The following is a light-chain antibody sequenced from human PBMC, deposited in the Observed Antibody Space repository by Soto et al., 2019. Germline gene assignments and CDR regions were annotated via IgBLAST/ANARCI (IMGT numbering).Light chain of an antibody. Sequence: DIKMTQSPSSLSAFVGDRVTITCRASQGITNYLAWYQQKPGKVPKLLIYAASTLQSGVPSRFSGSGSGTDFALTISSLQSEDVATYHCQKYNNGPFTFGPGTKVDIK. CDR1: QGITNY. CDR3: QKYNNGPFT. CDR2: AAS. J-gene: IGKJ3*01. V-gene: IGKV1-27*01.